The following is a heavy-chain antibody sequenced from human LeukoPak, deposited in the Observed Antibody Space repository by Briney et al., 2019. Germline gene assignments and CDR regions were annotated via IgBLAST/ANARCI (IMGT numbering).Heavy chain of an antibody. CDR3: AGSYHYYMDV. Sequence: SETLSLTCTVSGGSISNYYWSWISKPPGKELKWIGYISYIGSTKYNPSPKSRVTISEDTSKKQFSLKLSSVTAADTAVYYCAGSYHYYMDVWGKGTTVTVSS. CDR2: ISYIGST. V-gene: IGHV4-59*01. CDR1: GGSISNYY. J-gene: IGHJ6*03.